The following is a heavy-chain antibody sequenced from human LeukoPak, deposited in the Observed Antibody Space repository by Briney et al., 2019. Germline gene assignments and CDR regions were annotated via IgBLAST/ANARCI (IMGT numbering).Heavy chain of an antibody. CDR3: ASHKYCSSTSCYAFDI. CDR2: ISANNANT. J-gene: IGHJ3*02. D-gene: IGHD2-2*01. V-gene: IGHV1-18*01. CDR1: GDTFISYG. Sequence: ASVKVSCKASGDTFISYGISWVRQAPGQGLEWMGWISANNANTNYAQKLQGRVTMTTDTSTSTAYMELRSVRSDDTAVYYCASHKYCSSTSCYAFDIWGQGTMVTVSS.